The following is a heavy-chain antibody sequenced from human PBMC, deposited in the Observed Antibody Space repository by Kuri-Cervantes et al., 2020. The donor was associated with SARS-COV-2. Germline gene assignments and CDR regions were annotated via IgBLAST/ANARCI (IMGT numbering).Heavy chain of an antibody. Sequence: GEFLKISCAASGFTFSSYGMHWVRQAPGKGLEWVAFIRYDGSNKYYADSVKGRFTISRDNSKNTLYLQTNSLRAEDTAVYYCAKDRSSSWLWYFDLWGRGTLVTVSS. CDR1: GFTFSSYG. CDR2: IRYDGSNK. CDR3: AKDRSSSWLWYFDL. V-gene: IGHV3-30*02. D-gene: IGHD6-13*01. J-gene: IGHJ2*01.